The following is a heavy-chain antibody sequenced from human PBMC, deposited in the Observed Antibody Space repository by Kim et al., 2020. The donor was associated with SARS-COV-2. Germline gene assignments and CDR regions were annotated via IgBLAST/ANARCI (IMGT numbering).Heavy chain of an antibody. D-gene: IGHD6-13*01. V-gene: IGHV4-34*01. J-gene: IGHJ4*02. Sequence: TNNNPSHKSRVTVSIDTSKNQFSLKVTSITAADTAVYYCARGQVAAAWPLWGQGTLVTVSS. CDR3: ARGQVAAAWPL. CDR2: T.